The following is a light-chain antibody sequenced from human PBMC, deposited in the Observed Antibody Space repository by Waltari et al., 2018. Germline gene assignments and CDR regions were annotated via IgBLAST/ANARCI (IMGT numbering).Light chain of an antibody. CDR2: DAS. J-gene: IGKJ4*01. CDR3: QQYKKWPRT. Sequence: IVVTPSPLSLSVSPGERATLPCRASQPDGDRLVWYQERRGQPRRLLIYDASGRAAGVSTRFSGRGSGTDFTLTISSLQSEDFAIYYCQQYKKWPRTFGEGTRIEI. CDR1: QPDGDR. V-gene: IGKV3-15*01.